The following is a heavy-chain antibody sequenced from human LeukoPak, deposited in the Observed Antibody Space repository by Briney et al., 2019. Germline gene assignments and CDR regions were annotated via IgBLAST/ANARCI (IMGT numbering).Heavy chain of an antibody. D-gene: IGHD3-3*01. CDR3: AKRGSGVLAELISYNYYIDV. V-gene: IGHV3-23*01. CDR1: GITFSSYG. CDR2: ISSTGGTT. Sequence: GGSLRLSCAASGITFSSYGMSWVRQAPGKGLEWVSSISSTGGTTYYADSVKGRFTISRDNSKNTLYLQMNSLRAEDTAIYYCAKRGSGVLAELISYNYYIDVWGKGTTVTVSS. J-gene: IGHJ6*03.